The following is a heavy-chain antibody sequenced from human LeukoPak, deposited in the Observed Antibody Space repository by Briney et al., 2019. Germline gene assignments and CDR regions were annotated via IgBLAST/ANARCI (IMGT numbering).Heavy chain of an antibody. J-gene: IGHJ1*01. D-gene: IGHD5/OR15-5a*01. CDR1: GDSINSGSYY. Sequence: SETLSLTCTVSGDSINSGSYYGRWLRRPAGKGLEWIGRIYTSGSTNYNPSLKSRVTISVDTSKNQFSLKLSSVTAADTAVYYCARDNARGGSFSDYLRYFHDWGQGTLVTVSS. V-gene: IGHV4-61*02. CDR3: ARDNARGGSFSDYLRYFHD. CDR2: IYTSGST.